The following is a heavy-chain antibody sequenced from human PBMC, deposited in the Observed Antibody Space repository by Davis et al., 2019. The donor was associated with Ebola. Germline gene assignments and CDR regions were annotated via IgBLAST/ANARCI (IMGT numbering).Heavy chain of an antibody. D-gene: IGHD5-18*01. CDR2: ISSSSSTI. Sequence: GESLKISCAASGFTFSSYSMNWVRQAPGKGLEWVSYISSSSSTIYYADSVKGRFTISRDNAKNSLYLQMNSLRDEDTAVYYCARVRNSYGPTSLWYWGQGTLVTVSS. CDR1: GFTFSSYS. J-gene: IGHJ4*02. V-gene: IGHV3-48*02. CDR3: ARVRNSYGPTSLWY.